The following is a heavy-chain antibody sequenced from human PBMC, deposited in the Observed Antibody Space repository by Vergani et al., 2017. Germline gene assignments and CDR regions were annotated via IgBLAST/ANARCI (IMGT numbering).Heavy chain of an antibody. D-gene: IGHD2-8*01. CDR2: IKQDGSEK. CDR3: ARGRGYCTNGVCYHFDY. V-gene: IGHV3-7*03. Sequence: EVQLVESGGVVVQPGGSLRLSCAASGFTFSSYWMSWVRQAPGKGLEWVANIKQDGSEKYYVDSVKGRFTISRDNAKNSLYLQMNSLRAEDTAVYYCARGRGYCTNGVCYHFDYWGQGTLVTVSS. J-gene: IGHJ4*02. CDR1: GFTFSSYW.